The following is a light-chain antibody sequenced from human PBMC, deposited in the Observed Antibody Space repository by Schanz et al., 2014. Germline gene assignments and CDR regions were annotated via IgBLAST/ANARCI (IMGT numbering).Light chain of an antibody. CDR2: GAS. V-gene: IGKV3-20*01. CDR1: QSFKNNY. J-gene: IGKJ4*01. Sequence: EIVLTQSPATLSLSPGERATLSCRASQSFKNNYLAWYQQTPGQAPRLLIYGASSRATGIPDRFSGSGSGTDFTLTISRLEPEDFAVYYCQQFGDLLTFGGGTRVEIK. CDR3: QQFGDLLT.